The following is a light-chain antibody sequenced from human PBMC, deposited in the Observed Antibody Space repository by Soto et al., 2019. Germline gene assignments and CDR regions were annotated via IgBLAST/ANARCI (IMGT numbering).Light chain of an antibody. CDR1: SSDVGGYNY. CDR3: SSYTSSSPLV. J-gene: IGLJ1*01. CDR2: DVS. V-gene: IGLV2-14*01. Sequence: QSALTQPASVSGSPGQSITISCTGTSSDVGGYNYVSWYQQHPGKAPKLMIYDVSNRPSGVSNRFSGSKSGNTASLTISGLHAEHEAGYYCSSYTSSSPLVLGTGTKLTVL.